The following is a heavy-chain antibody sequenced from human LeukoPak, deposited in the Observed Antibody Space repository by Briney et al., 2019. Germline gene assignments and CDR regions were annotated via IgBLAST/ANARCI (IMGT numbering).Heavy chain of an antibody. Sequence: PGGSLRLSCSASGFTFSSYGMHWVRQAPGKGLEWVAVIWYDGSNKYYADSVKGRFTISRDNSKNTLYLQMNSLRAEDTAVYYCAGGGEAMGPWGQGTLVTVSS. D-gene: IGHD5-12*01. V-gene: IGHV3-33*08. CDR3: AGGGEAMGP. CDR2: IWYDGSNK. J-gene: IGHJ5*02. CDR1: GFTFSSYG.